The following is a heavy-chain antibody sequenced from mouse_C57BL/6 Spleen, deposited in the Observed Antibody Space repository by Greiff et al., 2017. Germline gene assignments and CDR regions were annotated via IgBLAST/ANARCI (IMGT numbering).Heavy chain of an antibody. J-gene: IGHJ1*03. Sequence: QVQLKQSGAELVRPGASVTLSCKASGYTFTDYEMHWVKQTPVHGLEWIGAIDPETGGTAYNQKFKGKAILTADKSSSTAYMELRSLTSEDSAVYYWTREIPITTVVATDWYFDVWGTGTTVTVSS. D-gene: IGHD1-1*01. CDR2: IDPETGGT. CDR3: TREIPITTVVATDWYFDV. V-gene: IGHV1-15*01. CDR1: GYTFTDYE.